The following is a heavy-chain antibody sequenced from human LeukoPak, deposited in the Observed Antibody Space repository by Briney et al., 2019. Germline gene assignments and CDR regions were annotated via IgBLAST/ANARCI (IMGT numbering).Heavy chain of an antibody. CDR3: ARDQDPYDGSGSYAPGDAFDI. J-gene: IGHJ3*02. V-gene: IGHV3-7*01. CDR2: IKQDGSEK. CDR1: GFTFGDYT. D-gene: IGHD3-10*01. Sequence: PGRSLRLSCTASGFTFGDYTMTWFRQAPGKGLEWVANIKQDGSEKYYVDSVKGRFTISRDNAKNSLYLQMNSLRAEDTAVYYCARDQDPYDGSGSYAPGDAFDIWGQGTMVTVSS.